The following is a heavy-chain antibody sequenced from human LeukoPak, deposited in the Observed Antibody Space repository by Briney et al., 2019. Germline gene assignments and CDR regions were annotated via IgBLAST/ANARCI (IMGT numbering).Heavy chain of an antibody. Sequence: SETLSLTCTVSGGSISSGDYYWSWIRQPPGKGLEWIGYIYYSGSTYYNPSLKSRVTISVDTSKNQFSLKLSSVTAADTAVYYCARAPSYRRYYCMDVWGKGTTVTVSS. J-gene: IGHJ6*03. D-gene: IGHD5-18*01. CDR3: ARAPSYRRYYCMDV. CDR1: GGSISSGDYY. V-gene: IGHV4-30-4*08. CDR2: IYYSGST.